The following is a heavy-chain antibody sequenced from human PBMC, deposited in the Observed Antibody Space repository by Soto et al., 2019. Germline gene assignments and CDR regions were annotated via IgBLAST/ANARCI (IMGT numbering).Heavy chain of an antibody. CDR3: ARAPGDYGDLYFDY. D-gene: IGHD4-17*01. CDR1: GFNFRSYA. V-gene: IGHV3-30-3*01. J-gene: IGHJ4*02. CDR2: ISYDGSNK. Sequence: GGSLILSCAASGFNFRSYAMHWVRQAPGKGLEWVAVISYDGSNKYYADSVKGRFTISRDNSKNTLYLQMNSLRAEDTAVYYCARAPGDYGDLYFDYWGQGTLVTVSS.